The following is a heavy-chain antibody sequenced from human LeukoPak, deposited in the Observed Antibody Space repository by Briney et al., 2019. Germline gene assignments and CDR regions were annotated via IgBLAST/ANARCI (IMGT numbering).Heavy chain of an antibody. V-gene: IGHV4-34*01. D-gene: IGHD2-2*02. CDR1: GGSFSGYY. CDR2: INHSGST. Sequence: PSETLSLTCAVYGGSFSGYYWSWIRQPPGKGLEWIGEINHSGSTNYNPSLKSRVTTSVDTSKNQFSLKLSSVTAADTAVYYCARVKVGRYCSSTSCYTIYYFDYWGQGTLVTVSS. J-gene: IGHJ4*02. CDR3: ARVKVGRYCSSTSCYTIYYFDY.